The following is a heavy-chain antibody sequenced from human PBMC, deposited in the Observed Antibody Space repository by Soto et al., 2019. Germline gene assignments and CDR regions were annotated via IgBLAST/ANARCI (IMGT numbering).Heavy chain of an antibody. V-gene: IGHV3-74*01. J-gene: IGHJ4*02. Sequence: GGSLRLSCAASELTFTSYWMHWVRQAPGKGLVWVSRINSDESTTNYADSVKGRFTISRDNAKNTLYLQMNSLRAEDTAVYYCALSHTVTTDYWGQGTLVTVSS. CDR3: ALSHTVTTDY. CDR2: INSDESTT. CDR1: ELTFTSYW. D-gene: IGHD4-17*01.